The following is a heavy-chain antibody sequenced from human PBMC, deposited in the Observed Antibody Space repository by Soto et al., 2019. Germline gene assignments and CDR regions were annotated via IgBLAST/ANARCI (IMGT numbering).Heavy chain of an antibody. Sequence: PGESLKISCKGSGYSFTSYWISWVGQMPGKGLEWMGRIDPSDSYTNYSPSFQGHVTMSADKSINTAYLQWSSLKASDSAMYYCARHKAFYYDNSGAWGQGSLVTVSS. D-gene: IGHD3-22*01. CDR2: IDPSDSYT. CDR3: ARHKAFYYDNSGA. CDR1: GYSFTSYW. J-gene: IGHJ5*02. V-gene: IGHV5-10-1*01.